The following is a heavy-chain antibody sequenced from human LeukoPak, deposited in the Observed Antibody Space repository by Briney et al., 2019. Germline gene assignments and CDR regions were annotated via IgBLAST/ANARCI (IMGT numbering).Heavy chain of an antibody. CDR1: GFTFSSYE. CDR3: ARTDISQLGFDY. D-gene: IGHD6-6*01. CDR2: ISSSGSTI. Sequence: GGSLRLSCAASGFTFSSYEKNWVRQAPGKGLEWVSYISSSGSTIYYADSVKGRFTISRDNAKNSLYLQMNSLRAEDTAVYYCARTDISQLGFDYWGQGTLVTVSS. V-gene: IGHV3-48*03. J-gene: IGHJ4*02.